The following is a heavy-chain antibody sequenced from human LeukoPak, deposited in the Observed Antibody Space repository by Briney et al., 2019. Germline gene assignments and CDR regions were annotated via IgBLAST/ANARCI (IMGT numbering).Heavy chain of an antibody. J-gene: IGHJ4*02. CDR2: ISSGGST. Sequence: PGGSLRLSCAASGFTFSGYAMSWVRQAPGKGLEWVSGISSGGSTYYADSVKGRFSISRDKSKNTLYLQMNSLRVEETAVYYCAKTGATGYYFDYWGQGTLVTVSS. CDR1: GFTFSGYA. D-gene: IGHD6-13*01. CDR3: AKTGATGYYFDY. V-gene: IGHV3-23*01.